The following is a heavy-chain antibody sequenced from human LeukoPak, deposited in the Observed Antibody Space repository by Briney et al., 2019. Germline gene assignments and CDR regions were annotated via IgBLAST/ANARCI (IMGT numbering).Heavy chain of an antibody. CDR2: INPNSGGT. CDR3: ARESVAVVVPAAFDP. J-gene: IGHJ5*02. V-gene: IGHV1-2*02. Sequence: ASVKVSCKASGYTFTGYYMHWVRQAPGQGLEWMGWINPNSGGTNYAQKFQGRVTMTRDTSISTAYMELSRLRSDDTAVYYCARESVAVVVPAAFDPWGQGTLVTVSS. CDR1: GYTFTGYY. D-gene: IGHD2-2*01.